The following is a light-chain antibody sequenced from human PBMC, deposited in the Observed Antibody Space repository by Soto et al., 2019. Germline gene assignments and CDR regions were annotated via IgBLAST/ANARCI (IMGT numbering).Light chain of an antibody. J-gene: IGKJ4*01. Sequence: EIVLTQSPATLSLSPGETATLSCRASQSVSTYLAWYQQKPGQAPRLLIFGASNRATGIPARFSGSGSGTDFTLTIRSLEPEDFAVYYCQQRSNWPPLTFGGGTKVEIK. CDR1: QSVSTY. CDR3: QQRSNWPPLT. V-gene: IGKV3-11*01. CDR2: GAS.